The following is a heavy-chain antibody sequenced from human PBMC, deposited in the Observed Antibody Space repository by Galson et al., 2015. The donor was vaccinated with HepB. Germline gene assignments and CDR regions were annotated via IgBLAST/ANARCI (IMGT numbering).Heavy chain of an antibody. Sequence: SLRLSCAVSVIKFSNYVMAWVRQFPGKGLEWVSTTRSSGLTTFYADSVRGRFTISRDNSKNILYLQMNSLRAEDTAIYYCAKVMSDQGFYDMWGQGTTVTVSS. D-gene: IGHD3-16*01. CDR1: VIKFSNYV. CDR3: AKVMSDQGFYDM. J-gene: IGHJ3*02. V-gene: IGHV3-23*01. CDR2: TRSSGLTT.